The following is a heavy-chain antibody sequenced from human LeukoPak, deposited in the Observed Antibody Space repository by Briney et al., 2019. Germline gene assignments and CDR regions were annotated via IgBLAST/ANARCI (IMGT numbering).Heavy chain of an antibody. CDR3: AREGAYSSGWYSYYYYMDV. D-gene: IGHD6-19*01. V-gene: IGHV4-38-2*02. Sequence: SETLSLTCTVSGYSISSGYYWGWIRQPPGKGLEWIRCIYHSGSTYYNPSLKSRVTISVDTSKKPFSLKLSTVTAADTAVYYCAREGAYSSGWYSYYYYMDVSGKGATGTVSS. CDR1: GYSISSGYY. CDR2: IYHSGST. J-gene: IGHJ6*03.